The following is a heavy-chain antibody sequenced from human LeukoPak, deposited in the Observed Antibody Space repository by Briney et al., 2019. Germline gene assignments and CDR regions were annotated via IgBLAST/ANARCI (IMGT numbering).Heavy chain of an antibody. D-gene: IGHD6-19*01. CDR2: IKQDGSEK. CDR1: GFTFSSYW. V-gene: IGHV3-7*01. Sequence: GSLRLSCAASGFTFSSYWMSWVRQAPGKGLEWVANIKQDGSEKYYVDSVKGRFTISRDNAKNSLYLQMNSLRAEGTAVYYCARANGYSSGWYGDYWGQGTLVTVSS. J-gene: IGHJ4*02. CDR3: ARANGYSSGWYGDY.